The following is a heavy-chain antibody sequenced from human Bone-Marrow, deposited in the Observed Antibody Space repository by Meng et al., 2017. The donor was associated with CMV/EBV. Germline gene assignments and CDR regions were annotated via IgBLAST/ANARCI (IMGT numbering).Heavy chain of an antibody. Sequence: ASVKVSCKASGYTFTGYYMHWVRQAPGQGLEWMGWINPNSGGTNYAQKFQGRVTMTRDTSISTAYMELSRLRSEDAAVYYCARGSAVRGVIVYYYGMDVWGQGPTVTGSS. V-gene: IGHV1-2*02. D-gene: IGHD3-10*01. CDR2: INPNSGGT. J-gene: IGHJ6*01. CDR1: GYTFTGYY. CDR3: ARGSAVRGVIVYYYGMDV.